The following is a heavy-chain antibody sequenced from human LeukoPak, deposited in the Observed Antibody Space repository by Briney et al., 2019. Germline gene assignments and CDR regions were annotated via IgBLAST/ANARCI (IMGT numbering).Heavy chain of an antibody. CDR1: GDSVPSNTAA. Sequence: QTLSLTCAISGDSVPSNTAAWNWIRQSPSRGLEWLGRTYYRSKWYNDFAVSVKSRITINPDTSKNQFSLQLNSVTPEDTAVYYCARGTIFGRSSDFDYWGQGTLVTVSS. CDR3: ARGTIFGRSSDFDY. V-gene: IGHV6-1*01. D-gene: IGHD3-3*01. CDR2: TYYRSKWYN. J-gene: IGHJ4*02.